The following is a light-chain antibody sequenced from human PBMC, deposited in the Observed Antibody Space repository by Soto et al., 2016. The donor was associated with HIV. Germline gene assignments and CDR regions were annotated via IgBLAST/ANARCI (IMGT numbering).Light chain of an antibody. V-gene: IGLV3-21*01. CDR3: QVWDTSSDHVV. Sequence: SYVLTQPLSVSVAPGKTAKIPCAGDNIGSKTVDWYQQKPGQAPVLVVYGDGDRPSGIPERFSGSNSANTATLTIGGVEAGDEADYYCQVWDTSSDHVVFGGGTKLTVL. CDR2: GDG. CDR1: NIGSKT. J-gene: IGLJ2*01.